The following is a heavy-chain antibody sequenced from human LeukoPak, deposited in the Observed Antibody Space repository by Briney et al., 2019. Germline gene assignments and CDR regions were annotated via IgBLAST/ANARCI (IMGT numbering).Heavy chain of an antibody. Sequence: NPGGSLRLSCAASGFTFSSYSMNWVRQAPGKGLEWVSSISSSSSYIYYADSVKGRFTISRDNAKNSLYLQMDSLRAEDTAVYYCARGPDLAFDYWGQGTLVTVSS. J-gene: IGHJ4*02. D-gene: IGHD1-14*01. CDR3: ARGPDLAFDY. V-gene: IGHV3-21*01. CDR2: ISSSSSYI. CDR1: GFTFSSYS.